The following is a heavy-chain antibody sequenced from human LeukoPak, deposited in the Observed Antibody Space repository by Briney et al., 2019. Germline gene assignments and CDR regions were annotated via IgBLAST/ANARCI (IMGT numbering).Heavy chain of an antibody. V-gene: IGHV1-3*03. Sequence: ASVKVSCKASGYTFTKYAMHWVRQAPGQRLEWMGWINTGNGNTKYSQEFQGRVTISRDTSASTAYMELSSLRSEDTAVYYCARAWGWGAFDIWGQGTMVTVSS. D-gene: IGHD3-16*01. CDR3: ARAWGWGAFDI. J-gene: IGHJ3*02. CDR2: INTGNGNT. CDR1: GYTFTKYA.